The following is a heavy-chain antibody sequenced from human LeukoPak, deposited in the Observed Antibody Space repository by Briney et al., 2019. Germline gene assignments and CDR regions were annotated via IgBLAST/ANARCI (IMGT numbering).Heavy chain of an antibody. CDR3: ARGNYDSSGFYFQH. CDR2: INPNSGGT. Sequence: GASVKVSCKASGYTFTGYYMHWVRQAPGQGLEWMGRINPNSGGTNYAQKFQGRVTMTRDTSISTAYMELSRLRSDDTAVYYCARGNYDSSGFYFQHWGRAPWSPSPQ. CDR1: GYTFTGYY. D-gene: IGHD3-22*01. V-gene: IGHV1-2*06. J-gene: IGHJ1*01.